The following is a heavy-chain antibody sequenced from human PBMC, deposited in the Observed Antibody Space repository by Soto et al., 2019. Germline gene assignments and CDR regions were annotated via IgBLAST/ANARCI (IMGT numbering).Heavy chain of an antibody. CDR2: ISSSTSYV. J-gene: IGHJ5*01. CDR1: GFTFSTYG. V-gene: IGHV3-21*06. Sequence: PXGALRLSCTASGFTFSTYGMNWLRQAPGKGLEWVASISSSTSYVYYADSVKGRFSTSRDNAKNILYLEMYGLRTEDTAVYYCARDPSEGRVGNWFESWGQGNLVTV. CDR3: ARDPSEGRVGNWFES.